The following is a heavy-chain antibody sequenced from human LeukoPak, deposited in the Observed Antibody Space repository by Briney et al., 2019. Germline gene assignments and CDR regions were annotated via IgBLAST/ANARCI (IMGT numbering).Heavy chain of an antibody. Sequence: LPGGSLRLSCAASGFTFSSYWMSWVRQAPGKGLEWVANIKKDGSEKYYLDSVEGRFTISRDNAKTSLYLQMNSLRAEDTAVYYCARHLSGVAGYTYGRGIDYWGQGTLVTVSS. CDR1: GFTFSSYW. D-gene: IGHD5-18*01. J-gene: IGHJ4*02. V-gene: IGHV3-7*01. CDR3: ARHLSGVAGYTYGRGIDY. CDR2: IKKDGSEK.